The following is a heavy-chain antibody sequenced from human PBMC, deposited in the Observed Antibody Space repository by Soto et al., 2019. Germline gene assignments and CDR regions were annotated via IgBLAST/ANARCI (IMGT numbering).Heavy chain of an antibody. Sequence: SATLSITCAVFSGSLSDHYWTWVRQSPGKGLEWIGEIHPSGSTDSSASLKSRVTLSLDTSTSQFSLQVTSVTAADTGVYYCARGKSSSSSSGYYHYYYYYGMDVWGQGTTVTVSS. CDR1: SGSLSDHY. D-gene: IGHD3-22*01. J-gene: IGHJ6*02. CDR2: IHPSGST. CDR3: ARGKSSSSSSGYYHYYYYYGMDV. V-gene: IGHV4-34*01.